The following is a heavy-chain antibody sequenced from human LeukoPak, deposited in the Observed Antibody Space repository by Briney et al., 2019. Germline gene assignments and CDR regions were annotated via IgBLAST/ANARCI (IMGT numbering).Heavy chain of an antibody. J-gene: IGHJ5*02. CDR2: INGDGSST. Sequence: PGGSLRLSCAASGFTFSSYWMHWVRQVPGKGLVWVSRINGDGSSTSYADSVKGRFTISRDNAKNTLYLQMNSLRAEDTAVYYCVLMWLGQYPIFWSWGQGTLVTVSS. CDR1: GFTFSSYW. D-gene: IGHD3-10*01. CDR3: VLMWLGQYPIFWS. V-gene: IGHV3-74*01.